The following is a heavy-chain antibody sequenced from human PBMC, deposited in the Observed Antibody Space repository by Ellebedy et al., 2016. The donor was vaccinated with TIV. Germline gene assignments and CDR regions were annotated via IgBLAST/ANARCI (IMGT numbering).Heavy chain of an antibody. Sequence: ASVKVSXXTSGYIFTSYDIQWVRQATGQGLEWVGWMNPESGGTGYARRFQGRVSMTRDSATTTAYLDLTSLTPEDTAVYFCVRGGSLYGMDVWGQGTQVTVSS. CDR3: VRGGSLYGMDV. CDR2: MNPESGGT. V-gene: IGHV1-8*01. CDR1: GYIFTSYD. J-gene: IGHJ6*02.